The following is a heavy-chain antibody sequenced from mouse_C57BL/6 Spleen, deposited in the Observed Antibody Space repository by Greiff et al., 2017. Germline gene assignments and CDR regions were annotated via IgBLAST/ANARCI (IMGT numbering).Heavy chain of an antibody. V-gene: IGHV1-82*01. CDR3: ARDLYYGNYDFDY. D-gene: IGHD2-1*01. J-gene: IGHJ2*01. Sequence: VQLQQSGPELVKPGASVKISCKASGYAFSSSWLNWVKQRPGKGLEWIGRIYPGDGDTNYNGKFKGKATLTADKSSSTAYMQLSSLTSEDSAVYFCARDLYYGNYDFDYWGQGTTLTVSS. CDR2: IYPGDGDT. CDR1: GYAFSSSW.